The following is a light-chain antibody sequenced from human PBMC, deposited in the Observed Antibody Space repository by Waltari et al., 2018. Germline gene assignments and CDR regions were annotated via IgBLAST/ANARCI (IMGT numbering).Light chain of an antibody. CDR2: EDN. CDR3: QSYDSSARV. Sequence: NFMLTQPHSVSESSGKTVNISCTRSSGSIASQSLQGFQQRPGSAPTTVIYEDNQRPSGVPDRFSGSIDSSSNSASLTISGLKTEDEADYYCQSYDSSARVFGGGTKLTVL. CDR1: SGSIASQS. V-gene: IGLV6-57*04. J-gene: IGLJ2*01.